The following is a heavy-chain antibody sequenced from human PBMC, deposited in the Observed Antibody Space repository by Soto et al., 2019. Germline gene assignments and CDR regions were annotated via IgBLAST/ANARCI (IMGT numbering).Heavy chain of an antibody. D-gene: IGHD6-13*01. J-gene: IGHJ4*02. CDR3: ARFGVGQLYDY. CDR1: GFTFSSYD. CDR2: IGTAGDT. V-gene: IGHV3-13*04. Sequence: EVQLVESGGGLVQPGGSLRLSCAASGFTFSSYDMHWVRQATGKGLEWVSAIGTAGDTYYPGSVKGRFTISRKNAKNSLYLQMNSLRAGDTAVYYCARFGVGQLYDYWGQGTLVTVSS.